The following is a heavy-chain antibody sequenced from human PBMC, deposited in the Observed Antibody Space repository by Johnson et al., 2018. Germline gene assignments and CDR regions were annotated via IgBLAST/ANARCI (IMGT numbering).Heavy chain of an antibody. Sequence: VQLVESGAEVKKPGESLKISCKGSGYSFSTYWIAWVRQMPGKGLEWMGIMYPGDSATRYSPSFQGQVTISADKSTSTTYLQWSSLKAPDTAIYYCARSNWDAFDVWGQGTMVTVSS. D-gene: IGHD2-8*01. CDR2: MYPGDSAT. J-gene: IGHJ3*01. V-gene: IGHV5-51*01. CDR1: GYSFSTYW. CDR3: ARSNWDAFDV.